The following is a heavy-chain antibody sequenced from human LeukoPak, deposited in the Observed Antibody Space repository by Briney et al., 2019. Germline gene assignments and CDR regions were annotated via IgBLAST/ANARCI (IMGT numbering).Heavy chain of an antibody. CDR2: ISGSGGST. V-gene: IGHV3-23*01. D-gene: IGHD3-9*01. CDR3: AKEGDFYDILTSY. CDR1: GFTFRTYA. J-gene: IGHJ4*02. Sequence: GGSLRLSCAASGFTFRTYAMSWVRQAPGKGLEWVSGISGSGGSTYYADSVKGRFTISRDNSKNTLYLQMNSLRAEVTAVYYCAKEGDFYDILTSYWGQGTLVTVSS.